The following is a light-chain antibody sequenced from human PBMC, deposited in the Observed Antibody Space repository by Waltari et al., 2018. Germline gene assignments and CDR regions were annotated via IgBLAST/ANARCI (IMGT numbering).Light chain of an antibody. Sequence: SSELTQDPAVSVTLGQPFRITCQGESLISYYAIWYQQKAGQAPILVIYGQNNRPSGIPDRFSGSYSGRTASLTITGAQAEDEADYYCSSRDSGAHRHVFGTGTKVTVL. CDR2: GQN. CDR3: SSRDSGAHRHV. J-gene: IGLJ1*01. V-gene: IGLV3-19*01. CDR1: SLISYY.